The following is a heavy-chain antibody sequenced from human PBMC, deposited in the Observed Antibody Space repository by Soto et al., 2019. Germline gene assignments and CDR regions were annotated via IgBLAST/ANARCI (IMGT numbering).Heavy chain of an antibody. CDR3: ARDSPYYFDCSGYPNDAFAI. D-gene: IGHD3-22*01. V-gene: IGHV1-3*01. CDR1: GYTFTSYA. Sequence: ASVKVSCKASGYTFTSYAMHWVRQAPGQRLEWMGWINAGNGNTKYSQKFQGRVTITRDTSASTAYMELSSLRSEDTAVYYCARDSPYYFDCSGYPNDAFAISAQGTMVPVSS. J-gene: IGHJ3*02. CDR2: INAGNGNT.